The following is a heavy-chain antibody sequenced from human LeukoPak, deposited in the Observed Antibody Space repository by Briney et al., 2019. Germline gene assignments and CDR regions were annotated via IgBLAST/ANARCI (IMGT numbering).Heavy chain of an antibody. D-gene: IGHD2-2*01. Sequence: PSQTLSLTCTVSGGSISSGDYYWGWIRQPPGKGLEWIGSIYYSGSTYYNPSLKSRVTISVDTSKNQFSLKLKSVIAADTAVYYCARRVLMRSSSSRFDYWGQGTLVTVSS. CDR1: GGSISSGDYY. CDR3: ARRVLMRSSSSRFDY. CDR2: IYYSGST. J-gene: IGHJ4*02. V-gene: IGHV4-39*01.